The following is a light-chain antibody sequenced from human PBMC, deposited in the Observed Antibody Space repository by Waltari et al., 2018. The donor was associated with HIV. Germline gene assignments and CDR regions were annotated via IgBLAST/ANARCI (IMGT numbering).Light chain of an antibody. CDR3: QQRYTIPRV. Sequence: DIQMTQSPSSLSASVGDRVSITCRTSQSISSRLNWYQQKPGKAPTLLIYEASSLHSGVPSRFSGGGSGTAFNLTISSLQPEDFATYYCQQRYTIPRVFGQGTKVEI. CDR1: QSISSR. CDR2: EAS. V-gene: IGKV1-39*01. J-gene: IGKJ1*01.